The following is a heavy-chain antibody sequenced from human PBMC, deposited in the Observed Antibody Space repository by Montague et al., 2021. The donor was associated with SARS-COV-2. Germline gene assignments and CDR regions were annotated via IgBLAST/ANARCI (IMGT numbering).Heavy chain of an antibody. D-gene: IGHD6-19*01. CDR1: GGSISSYY. CDR2: IYYSGST. J-gene: IGHJ3*02. V-gene: IGHV4-59*01. Sequence: SETLSLTCTASGGSISSYYWSWIRQPPGKGLEWIGYIYYSGSTNYNPSLKSRVTISVDTSKNQFSLKLSSVTAADMAVYYCARGSGWMGNAFDIWGQGTMVTVSS. CDR3: ARGSGWMGNAFDI.